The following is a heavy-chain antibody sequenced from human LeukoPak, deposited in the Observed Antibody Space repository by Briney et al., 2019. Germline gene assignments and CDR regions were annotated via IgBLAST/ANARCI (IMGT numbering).Heavy chain of an antibody. Sequence: SETLSLTCTVSGDSISSGGYCWNWFRQHPGKGLEWIGYIYSRGGTFYNPSLKSRVTISVDTSKNQFSLKLGSVTAADTALYYCASSEAPITPPPYGMGVWGQGTKVTVSS. V-gene: IGHV4-31*03. J-gene: IGHJ6*02. CDR3: ASSEAPITPPPYGMGV. CDR1: GDSISSGGYC. D-gene: IGHD5-12*01. CDR2: IYSRGGT.